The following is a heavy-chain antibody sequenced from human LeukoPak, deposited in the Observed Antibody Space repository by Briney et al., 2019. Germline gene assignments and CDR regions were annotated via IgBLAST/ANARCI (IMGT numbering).Heavy chain of an antibody. CDR1: GFTFSSYD. CDR2: ISSSGGNT. V-gene: IGHV3-23*01. D-gene: IGHD5-18*01. Sequence: TGGSLRLSCAASGFTFSSYDIHWVRQAPGKWLEWVSAISSSGGNTYYADSVKGRFTISRDNSKNTLYLQMNSLRAEDTAVYYCAKGAAVQLWFSSFDPWGQGTLVTVSS. J-gene: IGHJ5*02. CDR3: AKGAAVQLWFSSFDP.